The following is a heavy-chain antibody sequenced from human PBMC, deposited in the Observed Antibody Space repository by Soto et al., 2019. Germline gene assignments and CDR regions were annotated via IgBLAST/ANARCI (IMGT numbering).Heavy chain of an antibody. CDR2: MNPNSGNT. V-gene: IGHV1-8*01. CDR3: ARVRSSRGQWLARGFDY. CDR1: GYTFTRYD. Sequence: QVQLVQSGAEVKKPGASVKVSCKASGYTFTRYDLNWVRQATGQGLEWLGWMNPNSGNTGYAQKLQGSVTMTRKTSISTDYMELSSMRSEDTAVYYCARVRSSRGQWLARGFDYWGQGTMVTVSS. D-gene: IGHD6-19*01. J-gene: IGHJ4*02.